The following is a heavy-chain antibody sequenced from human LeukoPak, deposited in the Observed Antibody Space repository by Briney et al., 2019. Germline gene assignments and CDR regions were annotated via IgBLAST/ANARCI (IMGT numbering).Heavy chain of an antibody. Sequence: PSETLSLTCAVYGGSFSNYYWSWIRQPPGKGLEWIGEINHSESTNYNPSLKSRVTISIDTSKNQFSLKLSSVTAADTAVYYCARPLQSGWYYFDYWGRGTLVTVSS. CDR2: INHSEST. D-gene: IGHD6-19*01. CDR1: GGSFSNYY. V-gene: IGHV4-34*01. J-gene: IGHJ4*02. CDR3: ARPLQSGWYYFDY.